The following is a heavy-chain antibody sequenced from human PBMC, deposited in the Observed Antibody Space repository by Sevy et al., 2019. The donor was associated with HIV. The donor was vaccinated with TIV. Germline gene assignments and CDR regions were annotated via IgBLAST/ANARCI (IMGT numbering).Heavy chain of an antibody. CDR1: GFPFNDHA. J-gene: IGHJ6*02. D-gene: IGHD2-21*01. CDR3: AKDINRGCDGVNCYSYYYYFYGLDV. CDR2: VSWNSRYI. V-gene: IGHV3-9*01. Sequence: GGSLRLSCAASGFPFNDHAMHWVRQVPGKGLEWVSGVSWNSRYIGYADSVKGRFTISRDNARHFLYLEMNSLRPEDTAHYYCAKDINRGCDGVNCYSYYYYFYGLDVWGQGTTVTVSS.